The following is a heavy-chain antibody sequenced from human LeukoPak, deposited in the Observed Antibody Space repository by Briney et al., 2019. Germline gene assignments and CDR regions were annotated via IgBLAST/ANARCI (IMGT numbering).Heavy chain of an antibody. J-gene: IGHJ4*02. Sequence: PGGSLRLSCAASGFTFSSYAMSWVRQAPGKGLEWVSAISGSGGSTYYADSVKGRFTISRDNSKNTLYLQMNSLRAEDTAVYYCAKDKEHIVVVTAILDYWGQGTLVTVSS. CDR3: AKDKEHIVVVTAILDY. CDR1: GFTFSSYA. D-gene: IGHD2-21*02. V-gene: IGHV3-23*01. CDR2: ISGSGGST.